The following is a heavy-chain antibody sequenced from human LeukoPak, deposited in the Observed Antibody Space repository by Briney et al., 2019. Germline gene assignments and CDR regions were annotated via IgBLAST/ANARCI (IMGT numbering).Heavy chain of an antibody. CDR1: GGSISSSSYY. J-gene: IGHJ3*02. V-gene: IGHV4-39*01. CDR2: IYYSGST. CDR3: AKMTGSNAFDI. D-gene: IGHD3-9*01. Sequence: PSETLSLTCTVSGGSISSSSYYWGWIRQSPGKGLEWIGSIYYSGSTYYNPSLKSRVTISVDTSKNQFSLKLSSVTAADTAVYYCAKMTGSNAFDIWGQGTMVTVSS.